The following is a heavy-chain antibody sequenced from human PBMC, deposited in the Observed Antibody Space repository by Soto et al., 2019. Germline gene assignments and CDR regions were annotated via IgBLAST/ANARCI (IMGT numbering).Heavy chain of an antibody. D-gene: IGHD2-15*01. Sequence: GGSLRLSCAASGFSFSSHNMNWVRQAPGKGLEWVSSISSLSTYTNYADSVKGRFTISGDNDKNSLYLQMDSLRVEDTAVYYCARDPPLSSIVVVGVDDFWGQGTLVTVSS. CDR1: GFSFSSHN. J-gene: IGHJ4*02. CDR3: ARDPPLSSIVVVGVDDF. V-gene: IGHV3-21*01. CDR2: ISSLSTYT.